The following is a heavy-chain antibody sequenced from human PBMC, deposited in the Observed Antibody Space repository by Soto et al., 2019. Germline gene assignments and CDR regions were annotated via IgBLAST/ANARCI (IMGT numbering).Heavy chain of an antibody. J-gene: IGHJ4*02. V-gene: IGHV1-69*13. CDR2: IIPIFGTA. D-gene: IGHD3-22*01. CDR3: ARDDYDSSGNDY. CDR1: GGTFSSYA. Sequence: ASVKVSCKASGGTFSSYAISWVRQAPGQGLGWMGGIIPIFGTANYAQKFQGRVTITADESTSTAYMELSSLRSEDTAVYYCARDDYDSSGNDYWGQGTLVTVSS.